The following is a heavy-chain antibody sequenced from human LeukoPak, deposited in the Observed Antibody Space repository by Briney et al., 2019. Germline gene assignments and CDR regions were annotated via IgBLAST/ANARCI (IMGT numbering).Heavy chain of an antibody. CDR3: ARQGYCSGGRCYPVLGY. CDR1: GSTFTGSY. Sequence: ASVKVSCTASGSTFTGSYIHWVREAPGHGREWMGWFNPNSGGTYYAQKFQGRVTMTRDTSINTDYMELTSLRSDDTAVYYCARQGYCSGGRCYPVLGYWGQGTLVTVSS. J-gene: IGHJ4*02. CDR2: FNPNSGGT. V-gene: IGHV1-2*02. D-gene: IGHD2-15*01.